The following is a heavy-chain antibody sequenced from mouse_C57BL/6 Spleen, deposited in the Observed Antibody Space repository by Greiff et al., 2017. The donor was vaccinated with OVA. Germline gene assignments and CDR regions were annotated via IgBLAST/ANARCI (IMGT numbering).Heavy chain of an antibody. CDR2: INPNNGGT. Sequence: VQLQQSGPELVKPGASVKIPCKASGYTFTDYNMDWVKQSPGQSLEWIGDINPNNGGTNYNQKFKGKATLTVDKSSSTAYMELRSLTSEDSAVYYCARGEGYDSRFVYWGPGTLVTVAA. V-gene: IGHV1-18*01. CDR3: ARGEGYDSRFVY. CDR1: GYTFTDYN. J-gene: IGHJ3*01. D-gene: IGHD2-4*01.